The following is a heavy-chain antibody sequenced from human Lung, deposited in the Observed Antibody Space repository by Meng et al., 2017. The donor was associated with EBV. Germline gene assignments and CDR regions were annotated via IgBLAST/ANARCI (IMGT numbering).Heavy chain of an antibody. J-gene: IGHJ4*02. CDR3: ARGGRVILHNFDL. V-gene: IGHV1-3*01. CDR1: GNTFTSYA. Sequence: QDQLFTSWPEVTYPGASMKVSCEASGNTFTSYAMHWVRQAPGQGVEWMGCINVGNGNTKYSQKFQGRVTITRDTSASTAYMELSSLRSEDTAVYYCARGGRVILHNFDLWGQGTLVTVSS. D-gene: IGHD3-16*01. CDR2: INVGNGNT.